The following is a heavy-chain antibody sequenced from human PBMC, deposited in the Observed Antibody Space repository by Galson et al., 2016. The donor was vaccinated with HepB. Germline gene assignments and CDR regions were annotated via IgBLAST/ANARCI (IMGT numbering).Heavy chain of an antibody. CDR3: ASDSSGYLIRFFDY. V-gene: IGHV3-23*01. D-gene: IGHD3-22*01. Sequence: SLRLSCAASGFIFSNFAMSWVRQVPGKGPEWVAIITSTGGSTYYADSVKGRFTISRDDSKNTLCLQMNSLRGEDTAVYYCASDSSGYLIRFFDYWGHGTLVTVSS. CDR1: GFIFSNFA. J-gene: IGHJ4*01. CDR2: ITSTGGST.